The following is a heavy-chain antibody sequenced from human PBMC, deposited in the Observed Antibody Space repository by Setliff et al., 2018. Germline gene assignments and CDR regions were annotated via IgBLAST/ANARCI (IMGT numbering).Heavy chain of an antibody. CDR3: ARVPRLEWLLPTFDS. J-gene: IGHJ4*02. CDR2: ISGYNGNT. V-gene: IGHV1-18*01. Sequence: ASVKVSCKTSGYTFISYGISWVRQAPGQGLEWMGWISGYNGNTDYAQNFQGRVTMTTDTSTSTAYMELRSLRSDDTAVYYCARVPRLEWLLPTFDSWGQGTLVTISS. D-gene: IGHD3-3*01. CDR1: GYTFISYG.